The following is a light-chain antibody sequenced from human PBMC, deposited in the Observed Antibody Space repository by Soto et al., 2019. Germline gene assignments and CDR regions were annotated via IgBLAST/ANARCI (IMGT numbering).Light chain of an antibody. CDR3: CSYARSSTPYV. V-gene: IGLV2-14*03. J-gene: IGLJ1*01. Sequence: QSVLTQPASVSGSPGQSITISCTGTSSDVGAYNFVSWHQQHPGKAPKLMIYNVYDRPSGISDRFSGSKSGNTASLTISGLQGEDEADYYCCSYARSSTPYVFATGTKVTVL. CDR2: NVY. CDR1: SSDVGAYNF.